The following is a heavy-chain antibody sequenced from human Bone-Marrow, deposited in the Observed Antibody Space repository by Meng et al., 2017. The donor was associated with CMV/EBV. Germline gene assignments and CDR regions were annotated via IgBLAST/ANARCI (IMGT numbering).Heavy chain of an antibody. CDR1: GFTFSSSW. V-gene: IGHV3-52*01. CDR3: AKDRSIAAAVPDY. D-gene: IGHD6-13*01. CDR2: IKCDGSEK. Sequence: GGSLRLSCAASGFTFSSSWMHWVCQAPEKGLEWVADIKCDGSEKYYVDSVKGRLTISRDNAKNSLYLQVNSLRAEDMTVYYCAKDRSIAAAVPDYWGQGTLVTVSS. J-gene: IGHJ4*02.